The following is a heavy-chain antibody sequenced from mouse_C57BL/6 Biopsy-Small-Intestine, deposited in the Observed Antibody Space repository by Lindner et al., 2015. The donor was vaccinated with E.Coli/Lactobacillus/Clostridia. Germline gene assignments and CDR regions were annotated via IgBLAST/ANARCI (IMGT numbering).Heavy chain of an antibody. D-gene: IGHD2-4*01. CDR2: IYPYNGDT. CDR3: ARRTFYYDYDGGFAY. Sequence: VQLQESGPELVKPGTSVKISCKASDYSFTGYFLNWVKQSHGKSLEWIGRIYPYNGDTFYNQKFKGKATLTFDRSSTTAHMEVRSLTSEDSAVYYCARRTFYYDYDGGFAYWGQGTLVTVST. V-gene: IGHV1-20*01. CDR1: DYSFTGYF. J-gene: IGHJ3*01.